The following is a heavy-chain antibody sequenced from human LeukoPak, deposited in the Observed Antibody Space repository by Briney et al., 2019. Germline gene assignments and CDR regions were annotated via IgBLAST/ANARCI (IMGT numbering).Heavy chain of an antibody. J-gene: IGHJ4*02. Sequence: SETLSLTCAVYGGSFSGYYWSWIRQPPGRGVEWIGEIKQSGSTNYNPSHKSRVTISVDTSKNQFSLKLSSVTAADTAVYYCARGRRTYYDSSGYYHLDYWGQGTLVTVSS. CDR1: GGSFSGYY. CDR2: IKQSGST. CDR3: ARGRRTYYDSSGYYHLDY. V-gene: IGHV4-34*01. D-gene: IGHD3-22*01.